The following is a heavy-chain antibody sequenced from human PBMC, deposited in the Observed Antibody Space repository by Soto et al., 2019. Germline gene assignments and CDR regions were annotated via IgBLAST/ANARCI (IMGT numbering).Heavy chain of an antibody. Sequence: GGSLRLSCAASGFTFSDHYMDWVRQAPGKGLEWVGRTRNKANSYSTEYAASVKGRFTISRDDSKNSLYLQMNSLKTDDTAMYCCAGWYGSGSYYNYWGQGTLVTVSS. CDR3: AGWYGSGSYYNY. J-gene: IGHJ4*02. CDR2: TRNKANSYST. V-gene: IGHV3-72*01. D-gene: IGHD3-10*01. CDR1: GFTFSDHY.